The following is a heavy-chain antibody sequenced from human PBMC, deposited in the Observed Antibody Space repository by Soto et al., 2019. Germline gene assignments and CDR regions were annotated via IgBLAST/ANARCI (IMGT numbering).Heavy chain of an antibody. V-gene: IGHV4-59*01. Sequence: QVQLQESGPGLVKPSETLSLTCTVSGGSISSYYWSWIRQPPGKGLDWIGYIYYSGSTNYNPSLKSRVTISVDTSKNQFSLKLSSVTAADTAVYYCARAGPYGLYFDYWGQGTLVTVSS. CDR1: GGSISSYY. J-gene: IGHJ4*02. CDR2: IYYSGST. CDR3: ARAGPYGLYFDY. D-gene: IGHD4-17*01.